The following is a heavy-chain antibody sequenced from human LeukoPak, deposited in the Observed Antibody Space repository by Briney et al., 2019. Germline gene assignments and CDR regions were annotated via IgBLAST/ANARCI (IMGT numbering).Heavy chain of an antibody. CDR1: GFTFSSYS. J-gene: IGHJ5*02. Sequence: GGSLRLSCAASGFTFSSYSMNWVRQAPGKGLEWVSSISSSSYIYYADSVKGRFTISRDNAKNSLYLQMNSLRAEDTAAYYCARDLAVGATGFDPWGQGTLVTVSS. V-gene: IGHV3-21*01. D-gene: IGHD1-26*01. CDR2: ISSSSYI. CDR3: ARDLAVGATGFDP.